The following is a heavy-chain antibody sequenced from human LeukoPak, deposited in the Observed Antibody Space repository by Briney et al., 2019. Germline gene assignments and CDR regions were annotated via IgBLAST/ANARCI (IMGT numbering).Heavy chain of an antibody. D-gene: IGHD6-19*01. Sequence: GGSLRLSCAAPGFTFSSYEMNWVRQAPGKGLEWVSYISSSGSTIYYADSVKGRFTISRDNAKNSLYLQMNSLRAEDTAVYYCARSSGWYWYFDYWGQGTLVTVSS. CDR2: ISSSGSTI. V-gene: IGHV3-48*03. CDR3: ARSSGWYWYFDY. CDR1: GFTFSSYE. J-gene: IGHJ4*02.